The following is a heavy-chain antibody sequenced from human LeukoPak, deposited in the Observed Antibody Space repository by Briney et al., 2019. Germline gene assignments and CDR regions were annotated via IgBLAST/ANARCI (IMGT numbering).Heavy chain of an antibody. Sequence: PGGSLRLSCAASGFTFSNAWMSWVRQAPGKGLEWVGRIKSKTDGGTTDYAAPVKGRFTISRDDSKNTLYLQMNSLKTEDTAVYYCTTDPDIVVVPAAIPYGMDVWGQGTTVTVSS. J-gene: IGHJ6*02. CDR1: GFTFSNAW. V-gene: IGHV3-15*01. CDR3: TTDPDIVVVPAAIPYGMDV. CDR2: IKSKTDGGTT. D-gene: IGHD2-2*01.